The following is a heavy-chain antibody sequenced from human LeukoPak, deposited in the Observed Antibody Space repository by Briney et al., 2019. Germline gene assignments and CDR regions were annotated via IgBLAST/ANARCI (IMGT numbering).Heavy chain of an antibody. V-gene: IGHV3-74*01. CDR3: TRNDFWSGYFIDY. CDR1: GFTFSSYW. J-gene: IGHJ4*02. Sequence: GGSLRLSCAASGFTFSSYWMHWVRQAPGKGLVWVSRINSDGSSTRYADSVKGRFTISRDNAKNTLYLQMNSLRAEDTAVYYCTRNDFWSGYFIDYWGQRTLVTVSS. D-gene: IGHD3-3*01. CDR2: INSDGSST.